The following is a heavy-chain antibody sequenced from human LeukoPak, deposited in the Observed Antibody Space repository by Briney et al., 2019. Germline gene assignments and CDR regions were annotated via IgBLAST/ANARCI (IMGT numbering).Heavy chain of an antibody. J-gene: IGHJ4*02. V-gene: IGHV3-48*04. CDR2: ISSGSSTI. CDR3: ARIYNDYGDYATAGLGY. Sequence: GGSLRLSCAASGFIFGSYSMSWVRQAPGKGLEWVSYISSGSSTIYYSDSVKGRFTISRDNAKNSLYLQMNSLRAEDAAVYYCARIYNDYGDYATAGLGYWGQGALVTVSS. CDR1: GFIFGSYS. D-gene: IGHD4-17*01.